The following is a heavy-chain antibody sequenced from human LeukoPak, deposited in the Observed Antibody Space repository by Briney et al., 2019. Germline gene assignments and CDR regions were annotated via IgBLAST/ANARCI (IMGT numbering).Heavy chain of an antibody. D-gene: IGHD6-13*01. CDR1: GGSISSYY. Sequence: SETLSLTCTVSGGSISSYYWSWTRQPPGKGLEWIGYIYYSGSTNYNPSLKSRVTISVDTSKNQFSLKLSSVTAADTAVYYCARYGSSSWYYFDYWGQGTLVTVSS. V-gene: IGHV4-59*08. CDR2: IYYSGST. J-gene: IGHJ4*02. CDR3: ARYGSSSWYYFDY.